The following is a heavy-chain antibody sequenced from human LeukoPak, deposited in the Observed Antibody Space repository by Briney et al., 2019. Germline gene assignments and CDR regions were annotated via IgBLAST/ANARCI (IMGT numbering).Heavy chain of an antibody. Sequence: SQTLSLTCTVSGGSISSGDYYWSWIRQPPGKGLEWIGRIFPSGTTNYNPSLKSRVTISIDTSKNQFSLKLTSVTAADTAVYYCARGQDVAAENYFDYWGQGTLVIVSS. J-gene: IGHJ4*02. D-gene: IGHD6-25*01. CDR2: IFPSGTT. CDR1: GGSISSGDYY. CDR3: ARGQDVAAENYFDY. V-gene: IGHV4-61*02.